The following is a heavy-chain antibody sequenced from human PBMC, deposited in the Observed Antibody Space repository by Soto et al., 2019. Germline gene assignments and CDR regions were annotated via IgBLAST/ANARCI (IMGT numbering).Heavy chain of an antibody. CDR2: IYYSGST. D-gene: IGHD2-15*01. CDR1: GGSISSSIYY. Sequence: LETLSLTCTVSGGSISSSIYYWGWIRQPPGKGLEWIGSIYYSGSTYYNPSLKSRVTISVDTSKNQFSLKLSSVTAADTAVDDCAQDPGPYSAVWGKGTTVTVTS. J-gene: IGHJ6*03. CDR3: AQDPGPYSAV. V-gene: IGHV4-39*01.